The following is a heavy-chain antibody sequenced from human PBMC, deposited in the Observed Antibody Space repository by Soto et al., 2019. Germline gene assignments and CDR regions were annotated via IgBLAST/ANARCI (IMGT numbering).Heavy chain of an antibody. D-gene: IGHD5-12*01. J-gene: IGHJ4*02. CDR1: GGTFSSYA. Sequence: ASVKVSCKASGGTFSSYAISWVRQAPGQGLEWMGGIIPIFGTVNYAQKFQGRVTITADDSTSTAYMELSSLRSEDTAVYYCASMVAAKWYFDYWGQGPLVTVSS. CDR2: IIPIFGTV. V-gene: IGHV1-69*13. CDR3: ASMVAAKWYFDY.